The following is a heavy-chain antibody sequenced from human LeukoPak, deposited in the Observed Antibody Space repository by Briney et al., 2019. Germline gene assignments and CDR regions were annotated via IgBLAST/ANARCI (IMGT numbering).Heavy chain of an antibody. J-gene: IGHJ4*02. D-gene: IGHD2-2*02. CDR3: AREEGCRSTSCYMDY. CDR1: GFTFSSYS. V-gene: IGHV3-48*01. Sequence: PGGSLRLSCAASGFTFSSYSMNWVRQAPGKGLEWVSYISSSSSTIYYADSVKGRFTISRDNAKNSLYLQMNSLRAEDTAVYYCAREEGCRSTSCYMDYWGQGTLVTVSS. CDR2: ISSSSSTI.